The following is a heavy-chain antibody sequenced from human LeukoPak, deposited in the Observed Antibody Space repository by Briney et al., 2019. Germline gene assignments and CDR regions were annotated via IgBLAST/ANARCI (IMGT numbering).Heavy chain of an antibody. J-gene: IGHJ5*02. V-gene: IGHV4-39*01. CDR1: GGSISSSSYY. CDR2: TYYSGST. Sequence: SETLSLTCTVSGGSISSSSYYWGWIRQPPGKGLEWIGSTYYSGSTYYNPSLKSRVTISVDTSKNQFSLKLSSVTAADTAVYYCARVALRYFDWQRYNWFDPWGQGTLVTVSS. CDR3: ARVALRYFDWQRYNWFDP. D-gene: IGHD3-9*01.